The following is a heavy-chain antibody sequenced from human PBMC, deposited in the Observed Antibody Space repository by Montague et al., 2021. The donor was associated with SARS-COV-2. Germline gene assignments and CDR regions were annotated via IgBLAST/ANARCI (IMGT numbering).Heavy chain of an antibody. V-gene: IGHV4-39*07. CDR2: IYYSGST. CDR1: GGSISSSSYY. Sequence: SETLSLTCTVSGGSISSSSYYWGWIRQPPGKGLEWIGSIYYSGSTYYNPSLKSRVTISVDTSKNQFSPKLRSVTAADTAEYYCARVGRQQLVRLSGMDVWGQGTTVTVSS. CDR3: ARVGRQQLVRLSGMDV. J-gene: IGHJ6*02. D-gene: IGHD6-13*01.